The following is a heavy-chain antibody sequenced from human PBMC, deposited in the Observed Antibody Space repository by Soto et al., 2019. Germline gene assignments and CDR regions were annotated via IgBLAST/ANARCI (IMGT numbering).Heavy chain of an antibody. Sequence: QVQLQESGPGLVKPSETLSLTCTVSGGSISSYYWSWVRQPPGKGLEWIGYIYYSGSTDYNPSLTIRFTLAVAPSKNHCSVKLSSVTAADTAVYYYARRYGRAFDIWGQGTMVTVSS. D-gene: IGHD4-17*01. CDR1: GGSISSYY. CDR2: IYYSGST. V-gene: IGHV4-59*08. CDR3: ARRYGRAFDI. J-gene: IGHJ3*02.